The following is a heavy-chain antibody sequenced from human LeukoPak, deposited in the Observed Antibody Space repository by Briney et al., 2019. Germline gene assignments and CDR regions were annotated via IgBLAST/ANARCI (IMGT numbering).Heavy chain of an antibody. CDR1: GGSISSYY. Sequence: SETLSLTCTVSGGSISSYYWSWIRQPPGKGLEWIGYIYYSGSTNYNPSLKSRVTISVDTSKNQFSLKLSSVTAADTAVFYCARHHYTYGSYWGQGTLVTVSS. D-gene: IGHD5-18*01. CDR3: ARHHYTYGSY. V-gene: IGHV4-59*08. CDR2: IYYSGST. J-gene: IGHJ4*02.